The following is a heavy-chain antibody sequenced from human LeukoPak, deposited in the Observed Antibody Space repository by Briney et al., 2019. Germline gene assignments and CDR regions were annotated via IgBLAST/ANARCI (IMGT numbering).Heavy chain of an antibody. CDR3: ASTTIRGFRTFNY. Sequence: KHGESLKISCKGSGYSFTSYWIGWVRQMPGKGLEWMGIIYPGDSDTRYSPSFQGQVTISADKSISTAYLQWSSLKASDTAMYYCASTTIRGFRTFNYWGQGTLVTVSS. D-gene: IGHD4/OR15-4a*01. V-gene: IGHV5-51*01. J-gene: IGHJ4*02. CDR1: GYSFTSYW. CDR2: IYPGDSDT.